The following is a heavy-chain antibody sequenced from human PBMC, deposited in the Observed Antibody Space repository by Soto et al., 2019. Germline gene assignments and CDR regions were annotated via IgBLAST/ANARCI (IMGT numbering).Heavy chain of an antibody. Sequence: SETLSLTCTVSGGSISSGDYYWSWIRQPPGKGLEWIGYIYYSGTTSYNPSLKGRVTISVDTSKNQFSLKLSSVTAADTAVYYCARHAPYCSSTSHCAYGMDVWGQGTTVTVSS. D-gene: IGHD2-2*01. CDR3: ARHAPYCSSTSHCAYGMDV. CDR2: IYYSGTT. J-gene: IGHJ6*02. CDR1: GGSISSGDYY. V-gene: IGHV4-61*08.